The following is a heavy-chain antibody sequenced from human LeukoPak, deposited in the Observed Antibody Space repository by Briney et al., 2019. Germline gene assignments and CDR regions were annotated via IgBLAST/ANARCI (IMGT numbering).Heavy chain of an antibody. Sequence: GGSLRLSCAASGFTFSSYAMNWVRQAPGKGLEWVSSISSSSSYIYYADSVKGRFTISRDNAKNSLYLQMNSLRAEDTAVYYCARDRDYGYGFHFDYWGQGTLVTVSS. V-gene: IGHV3-21*01. CDR3: ARDRDYGYGFHFDY. CDR1: GFTFSSYA. CDR2: ISSSSSYI. D-gene: IGHD4-17*01. J-gene: IGHJ4*02.